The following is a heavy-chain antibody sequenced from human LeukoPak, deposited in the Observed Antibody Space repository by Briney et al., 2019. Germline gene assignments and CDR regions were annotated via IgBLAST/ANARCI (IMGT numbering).Heavy chain of an antibody. CDR3: AKSGVGAAPTGNWFDP. V-gene: IGHV5-51*01. Sequence: GESLKISCKGSGYSFTSYWIGWVRQMPGKGLEWMGIIYPGDSDTRYSPSFQGQVIISADKSISTAYLQWSSLKASDTAMYYCAKSGVGAAPTGNWFDPWGQGTLVTVSS. D-gene: IGHD1-26*01. CDR1: GYSFTSYW. J-gene: IGHJ5*02. CDR2: IYPGDSDT.